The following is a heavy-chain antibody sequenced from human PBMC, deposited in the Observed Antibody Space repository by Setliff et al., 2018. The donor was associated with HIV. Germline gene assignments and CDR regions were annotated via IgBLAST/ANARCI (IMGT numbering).Heavy chain of an antibody. CDR2: SSASGGNT. J-gene: IGHJ4*02. CDR3: AKGGSSSWYMFDY. CDR1: GFTFSNYA. D-gene: IGHD6-13*01. V-gene: IGHV3-23*01. Sequence: PGGSLRLSCAASGFTFSNYAMSGVRQAPGKGLEWVSGSSASGGNTYHADSVKGRFTISRDNSKNTLYLQRNSLRAEDTAVYYCAKGGSSSWYMFDYWGQGTLVTVSS.